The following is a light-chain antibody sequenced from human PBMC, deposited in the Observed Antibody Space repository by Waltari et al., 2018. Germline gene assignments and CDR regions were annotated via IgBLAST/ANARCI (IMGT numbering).Light chain of an antibody. V-gene: IGLV3-21*01. CDR2: DDN. J-gene: IGLJ2*01. CDR1: NVGGKS. Sequence: SYVLTQPPSASVAPGKTATIACGGNNVGGKSVQWYQQKPGQAPVLVVHDDNARPSGIPDRFSGSNSGDTATLTISRVEVGDEAEYYCQVWDSSPETVVFGGGTKLTVL. CDR3: QVWDSSPETVV.